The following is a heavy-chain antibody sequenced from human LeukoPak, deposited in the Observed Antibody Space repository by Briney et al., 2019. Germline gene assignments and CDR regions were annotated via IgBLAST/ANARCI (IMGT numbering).Heavy chain of an antibody. CDR3: ARGGVGLAIEVAGTKPYYFDY. J-gene: IGHJ4*02. D-gene: IGHD6-19*01. CDR1: GGSISSSNW. CDR2: IYHRGST. V-gene: IGHV4-4*02. Sequence: SETLSLTCAVSGGSISSSNWWSWVRQPPGKGLEWIGEIYHRGSTNYNPSPKRRVTISVDKSKNQFSLKLRSVTAADTAVYYCARGGVGLAIEVAGTKPYYFDYWGQGTLVTVSS.